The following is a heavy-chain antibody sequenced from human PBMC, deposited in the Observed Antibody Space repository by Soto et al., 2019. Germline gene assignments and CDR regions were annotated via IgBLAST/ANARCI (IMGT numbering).Heavy chain of an antibody. CDR2: ISGSGGST. CDR3: ATTLLRFLEWFGDFDY. CDR1: GFTFSSYA. V-gene: IGHV3-23*01. D-gene: IGHD3-3*01. Sequence: EVQLLESGGGLVQPGGSLRLSCAASGFTFSSYAMSWVRQAPGKGLEWVSAISGSGGSTYYADSVKGRFTISRDNSKNTLYLQMNRLRAEDTAVYYCATTLLRFLEWFGDFDYWGQGTLVTVSS. J-gene: IGHJ4*02.